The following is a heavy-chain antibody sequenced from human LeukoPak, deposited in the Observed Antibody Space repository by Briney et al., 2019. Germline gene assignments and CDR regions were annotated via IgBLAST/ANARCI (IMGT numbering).Heavy chain of an antibody. J-gene: IGHJ4*02. Sequence: GGSLRLSCAASGFTFSSHAMSWVRQAPGKGLEWVSTISGNDGTTYYADSVKGRLTISRDKSENTLYLHMHSLRAEDTAVYSCAKARRPYCGGDCYPLDYWGQGTLVTVSS. CDR2: ISGNDGTT. V-gene: IGHV3-23*01. CDR1: GFTFSSHA. D-gene: IGHD2-21*02. CDR3: AKARRPYCGGDCYPLDY.